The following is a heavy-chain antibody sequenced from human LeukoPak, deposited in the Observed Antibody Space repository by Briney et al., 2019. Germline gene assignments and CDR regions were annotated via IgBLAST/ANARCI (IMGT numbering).Heavy chain of an antibody. CDR1: GYSISSGYY. V-gene: IGHV4-38-2*02. CDR2: IYPSGST. J-gene: IGHJ3*02. Sequence: SETLSLTCTVSGYSISSGYYWGWIRQPPGKGLEWIGSIYPSGSTYYYPSLKSRVTISLDTSKNQFSLKLSSVTAADTAVYYCARDKIGFDAFDIWGQGTMVTVSS. CDR3: ARDKIGFDAFDI.